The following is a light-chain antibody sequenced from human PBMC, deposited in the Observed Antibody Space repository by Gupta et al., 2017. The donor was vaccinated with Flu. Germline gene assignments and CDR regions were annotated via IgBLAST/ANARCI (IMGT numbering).Light chain of an antibody. CDR3: MQGTYWPT. CDR1: QSLVHRNGNTC. CDR2: RVS. J-gene: IGKJ1*01. V-gene: IGKV2-30*02. Sequence: DVVMTQSSLSLPVTLGQPASISCRSSQSLVHRNGNTCLTWFQQRPGQSPRRLIYRVSKRDSGVPDRFSGSGSGTNFTLKISRVEAEDVGIYYCMQGTYWPTFGQGTKVEIK.